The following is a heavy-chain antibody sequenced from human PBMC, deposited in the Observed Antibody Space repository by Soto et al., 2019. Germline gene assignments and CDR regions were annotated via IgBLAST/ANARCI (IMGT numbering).Heavy chain of an antibody. CDR2: ISSSSSTI. CDR3: ARGVEAAGLDSFDY. V-gene: IGHV3-48*02. Sequence: EVQLVESGGGLVQPGGSLRLSCAASGFTFSSYSMNWVRQAPGKGLEWVSYISSSSSTIYYADSVKGRFTISRDNAKNSLYLQMNSLRDEDTAVYYCARGVEAAGLDSFDYWGQGTLVTVSS. D-gene: IGHD6-13*01. CDR1: GFTFSSYS. J-gene: IGHJ4*02.